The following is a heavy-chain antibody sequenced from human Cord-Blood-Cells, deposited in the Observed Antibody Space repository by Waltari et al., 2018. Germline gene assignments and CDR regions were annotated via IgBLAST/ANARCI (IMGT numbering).Heavy chain of an antibody. D-gene: IGHD2-2*01. Sequence: QVQLQQWGAGLLKPSETLSLPCAVYGGSFSGYYWSWIRQPPGKGLEWIGEINHSGSTNYNPSLKSRVTISVDTSKNQFSLKLSSVTAADTAVYYCARSAAMGVFDYWGQGTLVTVSS. J-gene: IGHJ4*02. V-gene: IGHV4-34*01. CDR3: ARSAAMGVFDY. CDR1: GGSFSGYY. CDR2: INHSGST.